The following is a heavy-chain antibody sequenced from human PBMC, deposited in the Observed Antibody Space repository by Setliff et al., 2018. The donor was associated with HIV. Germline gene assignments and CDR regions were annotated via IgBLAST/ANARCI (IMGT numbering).Heavy chain of an antibody. V-gene: IGHV1-18*01. Sequence: ASVKVSCKASGYTFTSYGISWVRQAPGQGLEWMGWISAYNGNTNYAQRLQGRVTMTTGTSTSTAYMELRSLRSDDTAVYYCARDPKRYYDILTGYPSYYGMDVWGQGTTVTVSS. J-gene: IGHJ6*02. CDR3: ARDPKRYYDILTGYPSYYGMDV. D-gene: IGHD3-9*01. CDR1: GYTFTSYG. CDR2: ISAYNGNT.